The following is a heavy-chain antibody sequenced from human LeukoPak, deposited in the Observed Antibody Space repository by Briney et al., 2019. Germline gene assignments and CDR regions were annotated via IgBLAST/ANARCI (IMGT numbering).Heavy chain of an antibody. V-gene: IGHV4-59*01. J-gene: IGHJ4*02. CDR2: IYYSGST. Sequence: KPSETLSLTCTVSGGSISSYYWSWIRQPPGKGLEWIGYIYYSGSTNYNPSLKSRVTISVDTSKNQFSLKLSSVTAADTAVYYCARGLLFAGNSYFDYWGQGVLVTVSS. D-gene: IGHD4-23*01. CDR1: GGSISSYY. CDR3: ARGLLFAGNSYFDY.